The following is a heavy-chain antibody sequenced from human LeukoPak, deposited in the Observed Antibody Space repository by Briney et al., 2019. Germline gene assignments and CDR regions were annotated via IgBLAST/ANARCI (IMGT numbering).Heavy chain of an antibody. CDR3: ARLGPASSGWPESFDY. D-gene: IGHD6-19*01. V-gene: IGHV3-7*03. CDR1: GFTFSSYG. CDR2: IKRDGSEK. J-gene: IGHJ4*02. Sequence: PGGSLRLSCAASGFTFSSYGMSWVRQAPGKGLEWVANIKRDGSEKYYEDSVKGRFTISRDNAKNSLDLQMNSLRVEDTAVYYCARLGPASSGWPESFDYWGQGTLVTVSS.